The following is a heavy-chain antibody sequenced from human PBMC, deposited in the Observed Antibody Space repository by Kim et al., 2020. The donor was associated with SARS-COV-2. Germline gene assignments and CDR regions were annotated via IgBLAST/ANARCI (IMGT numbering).Heavy chain of an antibody. CDR2: ISYDGSNK. CDR3: AKDLAPTYYDFWSGYKDSYYGMDV. J-gene: IGHJ6*02. V-gene: IGHV3-30*18. Sequence: GGSLRLSCAASGFTFSTYGMHWVRQAPGMGLEWVAVISYDGSNKYYADSVKGRFTISRDNSKNTLYLQMNSLRAEDTAVYYCAKDLAPTYYDFWSGYKDSYYGMDVGGQGTTVTVSS. D-gene: IGHD3-3*01. CDR1: GFTFSTYG.